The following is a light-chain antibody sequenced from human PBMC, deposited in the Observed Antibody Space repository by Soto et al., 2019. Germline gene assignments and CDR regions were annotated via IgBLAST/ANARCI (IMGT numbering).Light chain of an antibody. CDR2: GAY. CDR3: QHYGSSPPIT. Sequence: VLTQSPGTPSLSPGDSATLSCRDSQSVRSTSLAWYQQKPGQAPRLLIYGAYSRATGIPDRFSGGGSGTDFTLTISRLEPEDFAVYYCQHYGSSPPITCGQGTRLDIK. J-gene: IGKJ5*01. CDR1: QSVRSTS. V-gene: IGKV3-20*01.